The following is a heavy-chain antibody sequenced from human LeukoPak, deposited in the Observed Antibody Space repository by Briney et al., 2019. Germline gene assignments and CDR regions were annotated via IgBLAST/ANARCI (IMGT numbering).Heavy chain of an antibody. D-gene: IGHD2-2*02. V-gene: IGHV3-30-3*01. CDR3: AREDIVVVPAAIRTNYYYYGMAV. Sequence: GGSLRLSCAASGFTFSSYAMHWVRQAPGKGLEWVAVISYDGSNKYYADSVKGRFTISRDNSKNTLYLQMNSLRAEDTAVYYCAREDIVVVPAAIRTNYYYYGMAVWGQGTTVTVSS. CDR2: ISYDGSNK. CDR1: GFTFSSYA. J-gene: IGHJ6*02.